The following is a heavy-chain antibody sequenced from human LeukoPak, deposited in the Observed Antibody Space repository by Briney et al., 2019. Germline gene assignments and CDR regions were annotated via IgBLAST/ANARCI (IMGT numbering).Heavy chain of an antibody. D-gene: IGHD2-15*01. V-gene: IGHV3-21*01. J-gene: IGHJ4*02. CDR1: GFTFSSYS. Sequence: PGGSLRLSCAASGFTFSSYSMNWVRQAPGKGLEWVSSISSSSSYIYYAGSVKGRFTISRDNAKNSLYLQMNGLRAEDTAVYYCARSFRISDYWGQGTLVTVSS. CDR3: ARSFRISDY. CDR2: ISSSSSYI.